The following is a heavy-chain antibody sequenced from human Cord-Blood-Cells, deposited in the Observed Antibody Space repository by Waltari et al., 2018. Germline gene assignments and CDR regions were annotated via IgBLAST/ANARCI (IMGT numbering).Heavy chain of an antibody. D-gene: IGHD3-3*01. J-gene: IGHJ4*02. V-gene: IGHV4-4*07. CDR1: GGSISSYY. CDR2: IYTSGST. Sequence: QVQLQESGPGLVKPSETLSLTCTVSGGSISSYYWSWIRQPAGKGLEWIGRIYTSGSTNYNPALKCRVTMSVDTSKNQFSLKLSSVTAADTAVYYCARSSGLGYYDFWSGYFYFDYWGQGTLVTVSS. CDR3: ARSSGLGYYDFWSGYFYFDY.